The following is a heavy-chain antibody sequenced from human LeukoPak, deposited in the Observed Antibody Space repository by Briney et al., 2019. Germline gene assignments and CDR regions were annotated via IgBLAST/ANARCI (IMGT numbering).Heavy chain of an antibody. CDR3: ARDYGDYVGYYFDY. D-gene: IGHD4-17*01. J-gene: IGHJ4*02. CDR1: GGSIRSSYYY. CDR2: IYDSGST. V-gene: IGHV4-39*07. Sequence: SETLSLTCTVSGGSIRSSYYYWGWIRQPPGTGLEWIGSIYDSGSTYYNPSLKSRVTVSVDTSKNQFSLKLSSVTAADTAVYYCARDYGDYVGYYFDYWGQGTLVTVSS.